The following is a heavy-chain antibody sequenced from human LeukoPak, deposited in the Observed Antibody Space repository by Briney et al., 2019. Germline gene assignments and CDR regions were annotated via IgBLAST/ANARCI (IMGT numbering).Heavy chain of an antibody. CDR2: ISYDGSNK. CDR3: AKDPGGYCSGGSCYGCFDY. D-gene: IGHD2-15*01. CDR1: GFTFSSYG. Sequence: GGSLRLSCAASGFTFSSYGMHWVRQAPGKGLEWVAVISYDGSNKYYADSVKGRFTISRDNSKNTLYLQMNSLRAEDTAVYYCAKDPGGYCSGGSCYGCFDYWGQGTLVTVSS. V-gene: IGHV3-30*18. J-gene: IGHJ4*02.